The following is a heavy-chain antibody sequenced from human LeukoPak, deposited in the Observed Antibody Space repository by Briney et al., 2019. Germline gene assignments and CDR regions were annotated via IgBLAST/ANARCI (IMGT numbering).Heavy chain of an antibody. Sequence: PSETLSLTCTVSGGPISSHYWSWIRQPPGKGLEWIGYIHYNGITNYNPSLRSRVTISVDTSKDQFSLRLSSVTAADTAVYYCARGTVTIDYFGYWGQGTLVAVSS. J-gene: IGHJ4*02. CDR3: ARGTVTIDYFGY. D-gene: IGHD4-17*01. CDR2: IHYNGIT. CDR1: GGPISSHY. V-gene: IGHV4-59*11.